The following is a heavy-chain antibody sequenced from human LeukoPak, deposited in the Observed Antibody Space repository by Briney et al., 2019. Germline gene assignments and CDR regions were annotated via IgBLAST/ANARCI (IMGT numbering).Heavy chain of an antibody. V-gene: IGHV4-34*01. CDR1: GGSFSGYY. Sequence: SETLSLTCAVSGGSFSGYYWSWIRQPPGKGLEWIGEINHSGSTNYNPSLKSRVTISVDTSKNQFSLKLSSVTAADTAVYYCARAGYCSSTSCPKYFQHWGQGTLVTVSS. D-gene: IGHD2-2*03. CDR2: INHSGST. J-gene: IGHJ1*01. CDR3: ARAGYCSSTSCPKYFQH.